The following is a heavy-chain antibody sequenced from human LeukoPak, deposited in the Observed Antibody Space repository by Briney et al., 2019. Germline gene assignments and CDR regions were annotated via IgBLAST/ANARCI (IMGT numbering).Heavy chain of an antibody. Sequence: PSETLSLTCTVSGGSISSGNYYWSWIRQPAGKGLEWIGRILRTGSTNYNPSLESRVTISVDTSKNQFSLKLSSVTAADTAVYYCARVWVGELLDYWGQGTLVTVSS. V-gene: IGHV4-61*02. J-gene: IGHJ4*02. CDR3: ARVWVGELLDY. CDR2: ILRTGST. CDR1: GGSISSGNYY. D-gene: IGHD3-10*01.